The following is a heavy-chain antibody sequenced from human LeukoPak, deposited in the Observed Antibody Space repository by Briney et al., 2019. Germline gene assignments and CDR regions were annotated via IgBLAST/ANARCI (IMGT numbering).Heavy chain of an antibody. Sequence: ASVKVSCKASGYTFTSYGISWVRQAPGQGLEWMGWISAYNGNTNYAQKLQGRVTMTTDTSTSTAYMELRSLRSDDTAVYYCARVSSGYSSNWFDPWGQGTLVTVSS. CDR1: GYTFTSYG. D-gene: IGHD3-22*01. V-gene: IGHV1-18*01. CDR2: ISAYNGNT. CDR3: ARVSSGYSSNWFDP. J-gene: IGHJ5*02.